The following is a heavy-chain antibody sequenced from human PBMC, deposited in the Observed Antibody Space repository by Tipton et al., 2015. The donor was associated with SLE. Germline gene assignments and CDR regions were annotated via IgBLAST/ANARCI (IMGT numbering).Heavy chain of an antibody. J-gene: IGHJ4*02. V-gene: IGHV3-30*04. CDR2: ISYDGSNK. CDR3: AKGIFGGVTTYYFDS. Sequence: SLRLSCAASGFTFSSYAMHWVRQAPGKGLEWVAVISYDGSNKYYADSVKGRFTISRDNSKNTLYLQMNSLRAEDTALYYCAKGIFGGVTTYYFDSWGQGTLVTVSS. D-gene: IGHD3-3*01. CDR1: GFTFSSYA.